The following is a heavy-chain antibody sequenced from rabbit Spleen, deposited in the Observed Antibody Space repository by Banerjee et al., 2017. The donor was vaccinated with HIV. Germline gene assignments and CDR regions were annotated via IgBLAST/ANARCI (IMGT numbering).Heavy chain of an antibody. CDR3: ASDSYDRVGDYGYFDL. V-gene: IGHV1S47*01. Sequence: QEQLVESGGGLVQPGGSLKLSCKASGFDFSNYGVSWVRQAPGKGLEWIGYIDPIFGRTYYASWVNGRFTISSHNAQNTLYLQLNSLTAADTATYFCASDSYDRVGDYGYFDLWGQGTLVTVS. J-gene: IGHJ4*01. CDR1: GFDFSNYG. CDR2: IDPIFGRT. D-gene: IGHD2-1*01.